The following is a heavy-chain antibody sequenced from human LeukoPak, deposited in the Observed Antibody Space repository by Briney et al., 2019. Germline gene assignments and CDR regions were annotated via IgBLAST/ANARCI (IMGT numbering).Heavy chain of an antibody. CDR3: ARGPGYSGHETPTDYYYYGMDV. J-gene: IGHJ6*02. CDR1: GYTFTSYD. D-gene: IGHD5-12*01. CDR2: MNPNSGNT. V-gene: IGHV1-8*01. Sequence: ASVKVSCKASGYTFTSYDINWVRQATGQGLEWMGWMNPNSGNTGYAQKFQGRVTMTRNTSISTAYMELSSLRSEDTAVYYCARGPGYSGHETPTDYYYYGMDVWGQGTTVTVSS.